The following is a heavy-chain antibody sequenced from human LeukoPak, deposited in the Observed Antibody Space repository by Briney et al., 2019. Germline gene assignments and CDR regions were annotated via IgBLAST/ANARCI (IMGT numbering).Heavy chain of an antibody. J-gene: IGHJ4*02. V-gene: IGHV3-23*01. CDR3: AKDLDSSGWSPSGADY. D-gene: IGHD6-19*01. CDR1: GFTFNNYA. CDR2: ISGSGGST. Sequence: GGSLRLSCAASGFTFNNYAMSWVRQAPGKGLEWVSSISGSGGSTYYADSVKGRFSISRDNSKNTLHLQMNSLRAEDTAVFYCAKDLDSSGWSPSGADYWGQGTLVTVSS.